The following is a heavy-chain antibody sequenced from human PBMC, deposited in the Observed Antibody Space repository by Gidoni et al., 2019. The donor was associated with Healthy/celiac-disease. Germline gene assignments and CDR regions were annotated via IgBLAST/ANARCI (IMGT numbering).Heavy chain of an antibody. CDR2: IGYDGSNK. V-gene: IGHV3-33*01. CDR1: GFTFSSYG. D-gene: IGHD7-27*01. J-gene: IGHJ2*01. Sequence: QVQLVESGGGVVQPGRSLRLSCAASGFTFSSYGMHWVRQAPGKGLEWVAVIGYDGSNKYYADSVKGRFTISRDNSKNTLYLQMNSLRAEDTAVYYCARDKTRIPGDLSWYFDLWGRGTLVTVSS. CDR3: ARDKTRIPGDLSWYFDL.